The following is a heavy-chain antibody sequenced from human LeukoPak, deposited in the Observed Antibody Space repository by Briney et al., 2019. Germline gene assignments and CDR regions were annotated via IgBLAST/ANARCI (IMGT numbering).Heavy chain of an antibody. CDR2: IYYSGST. D-gene: IGHD3-22*01. Sequence: SETLSLTCALYGGSFSGYYWSWIRQPPGKGLEWIGYIYYSGSTNYNPSLKSRVTISVDTSKNQFSLKLSSVTAADTAVYYCARSLRDYYDSSGPFWYWGQGTLVTVSS. CDR3: ARSLRDYYDSSGPFWY. V-gene: IGHV4-59*01. J-gene: IGHJ4*02. CDR1: GGSFSGYY.